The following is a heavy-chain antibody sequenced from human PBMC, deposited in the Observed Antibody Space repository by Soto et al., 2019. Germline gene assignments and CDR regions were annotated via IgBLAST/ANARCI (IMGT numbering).Heavy chain of an antibody. V-gene: IGHV1-69*12. CDR3: ARESRYCSGGSCYFLPGIDY. Sequence: QVQLVQSGAEVKKPGSSVKVSCKASGGTFSSYAISWVRQAPGQGLEWMGGTIPIFGTANYAQKSQGRVTITADESTSTAYMELSSLRSEDTAVYYWARESRYCSGGSCYFLPGIDYWGKGTLVTVSS. CDR2: TIPIFGTA. D-gene: IGHD2-15*01. J-gene: IGHJ4*02. CDR1: GGTFSSYA.